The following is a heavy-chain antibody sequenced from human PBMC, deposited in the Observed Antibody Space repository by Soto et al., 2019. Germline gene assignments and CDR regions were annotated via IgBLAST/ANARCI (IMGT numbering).Heavy chain of an antibody. CDR1: GFTFSSYG. D-gene: IGHD1-26*01. Sequence: QVQLVESGGGVVQPGRSLRLSCAASGFTFSSYGMHWVRQAPGKGLEWVAVISYDESNTYYADSMKGRFTISRDNSKNTLYLQLNSLSPEDTAVYYCARDERATHLQHWGQGTLVTVSS. V-gene: IGHV3-30*03. CDR3: ARDERATHLQH. J-gene: IGHJ1*01. CDR2: ISYDESNT.